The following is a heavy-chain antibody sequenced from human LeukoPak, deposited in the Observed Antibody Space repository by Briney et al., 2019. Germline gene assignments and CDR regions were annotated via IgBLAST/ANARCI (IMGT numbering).Heavy chain of an antibody. J-gene: IGHJ4*02. D-gene: IGHD3-3*01. V-gene: IGHV1-8*02. CDR3: APHPDFWSGYYRY. CDR2: MNPNSGNT. CDR1: GYTFTSYD. Sequence: GASVKVSCKASGYTFTSYDINWVRQATGQGLEWMGWMNPNSGNTGYAQKLQGRVTMTTDTSTSTAYMELRSLRSDVTAVYYCAPHPDFWSGYYRYWGQGTLVTVSS.